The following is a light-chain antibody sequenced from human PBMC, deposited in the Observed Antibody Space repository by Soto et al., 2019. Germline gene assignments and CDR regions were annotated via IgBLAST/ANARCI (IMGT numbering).Light chain of an antibody. CDR3: SAWDDSLSGPV. CDR1: SSNIGSNY. V-gene: IGLV1-47*01. CDR2: RND. Sequence: QAVVTQPTSASGTPGQRVTISCSGSSSNIGSNYVYWYRQLPGTAPNVLIYRNDERPSGVPDRFSGSKSGSSASLAISGLRSEDEADYYCSAWDDSLSGPVFGRGTKLTVL. J-gene: IGLJ3*02.